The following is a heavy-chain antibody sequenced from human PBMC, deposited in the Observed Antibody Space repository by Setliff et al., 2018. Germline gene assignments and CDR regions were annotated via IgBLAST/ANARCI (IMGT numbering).Heavy chain of an antibody. V-gene: IGHV4-39*07. Sequence: SETLSLTCTVSGGSISSRSYYWGWIRQPPGKGLEWIGTIYHSGSTYYSPSLKSRVTISVDTSKNQFSLKLSSVTAADTAVYYCASQRWLQFSVDYWGRGTLVTVSS. D-gene: IGHD5-12*01. CDR1: GGSISSRSYY. CDR2: IYHSGST. J-gene: IGHJ4*02. CDR3: ASQRWLQFSVDY.